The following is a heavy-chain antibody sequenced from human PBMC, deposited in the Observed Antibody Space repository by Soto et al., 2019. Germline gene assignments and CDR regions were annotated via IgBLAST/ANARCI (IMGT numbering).Heavy chain of an antibody. D-gene: IGHD3-3*01. CDR1: GFTFSSYA. J-gene: IGHJ3*02. CDR2: ISGSGGST. V-gene: IGHV3-23*01. CDR3: AKDSIFGVAIDAFDI. Sequence: EVQLLESGGGLVQPGGSLRPSWAASGFTFSSYALSWVRQAPGKGREWVSAISGSGGSTYYADSVKGRFTISRDNSKNTLYLQMNSLRAEDTAVYYCAKDSIFGVAIDAFDIWGQGTMVTVSS.